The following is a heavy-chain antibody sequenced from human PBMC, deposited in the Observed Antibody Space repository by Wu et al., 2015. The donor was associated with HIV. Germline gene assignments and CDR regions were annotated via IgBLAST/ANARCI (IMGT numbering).Heavy chain of an antibody. CDR1: GYTFTGYY. Sequence: QVQLVQSGAEVKKPGASVKVSCKASGYTFTGYYMHWVRQAPGQGLEWMGWINPNSGGTNYAQKFQGRVTMTRDTSISAAYMELSRLRSDDTAVYYCARIGVYDSSGYPQSDYYYYGMDVRGQGTTVTVSS. J-gene: IGHJ6*02. V-gene: IGHV1-2*02. CDR3: ARIGVYDSSGYPQSDYYYYGMDV. CDR2: INPNSGGT. D-gene: IGHD3-22*01.